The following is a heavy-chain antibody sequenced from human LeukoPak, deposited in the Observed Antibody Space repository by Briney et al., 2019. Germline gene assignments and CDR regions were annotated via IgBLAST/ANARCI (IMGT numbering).Heavy chain of an antibody. CDR3: ARTREQWQVLDY. D-gene: IGHD6-19*01. Sequence: GGSLRLSCAASGFTFSSYAMSWVRQAPGKGLKWVSTINDSDPTTYYADSVKGRFTISRDNSKNMVYLQMNSLRAEDTAVYYCARTREQWQVLDYWGQGTLVTVSS. CDR2: INDSDPTT. V-gene: IGHV3-23*01. J-gene: IGHJ4*02. CDR1: GFTFSSYA.